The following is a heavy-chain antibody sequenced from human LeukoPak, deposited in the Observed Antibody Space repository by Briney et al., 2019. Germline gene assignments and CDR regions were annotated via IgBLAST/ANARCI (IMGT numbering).Heavy chain of an antibody. Sequence: SVKVSCKASGGTFSSYAISWVRQAPGQGLEWMGRINPILGIANYAQKFQGRVTITADKSTSTAYMELSSLRSEDTAVYYCARSTFYDYGGNYYGMDVWGQGTTVTVSS. J-gene: IGHJ6*02. V-gene: IGHV1-69*04. CDR2: INPILGIA. CDR3: ARSTFYDYGGNYYGMDV. CDR1: GGTFSSYA. D-gene: IGHD4-17*01.